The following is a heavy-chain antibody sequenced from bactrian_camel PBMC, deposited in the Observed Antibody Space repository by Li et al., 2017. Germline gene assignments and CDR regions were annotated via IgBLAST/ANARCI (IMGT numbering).Heavy chain of an antibody. CDR2: RQRGDGWLP. D-gene: IGHD6*01. J-gene: IGHJ7*01. CDR1: GSAAMSAC. V-gene: IGHV3S6*01. Sequence: HVQLVESGGASVQAGGSLRLSCVASGSAAMSACMSWFRRLPGKKREGIGARQRGDGWLPEYTDSVKGRFTISQDNAKTTLYLQMNDLKPEDAGTYYCAVAIRGMYGASWFCHNRDGIDYWGEGTQVTVS.